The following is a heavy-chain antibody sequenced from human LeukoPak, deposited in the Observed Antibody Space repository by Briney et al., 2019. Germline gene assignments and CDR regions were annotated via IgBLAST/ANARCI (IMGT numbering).Heavy chain of an antibody. D-gene: IGHD3-22*01. Sequence: PGESLKISCAASGFTVSSNYMSWVRQAPGKGLEWVSVIYSGGSTYYADSVKGRFTISRDNSKNTLYLQMNSLRAEDTAVYYCARQVDGYDSSGSWGQGTLVTVSS. V-gene: IGHV3-66*04. CDR1: GFTVSSNY. CDR2: IYSGGST. CDR3: ARQVDGYDSSGS. J-gene: IGHJ4*02.